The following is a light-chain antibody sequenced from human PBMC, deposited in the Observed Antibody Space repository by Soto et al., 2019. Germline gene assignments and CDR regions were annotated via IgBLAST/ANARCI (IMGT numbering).Light chain of an antibody. V-gene: IGKV3-20*01. CDR1: QSVGSS. CDR3: QQYGTSCP. Sequence: EIVLTQSPGTLSLSPGERATLSCRASQSVGSSLAWYQQKPGQAPRLLIYGASVRATGIPDRFSGSGSGTVFTFTISRLEPEDFAVYYCQQYGTSCPCVQATKVAIK. CDR2: GAS. J-gene: IGKJ1*01.